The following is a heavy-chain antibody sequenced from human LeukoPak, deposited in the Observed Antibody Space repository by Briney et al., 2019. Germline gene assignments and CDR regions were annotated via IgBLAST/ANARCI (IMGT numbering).Heavy chain of an antibody. J-gene: IGHJ4*02. CDR2: MNPNSGNT. D-gene: IGHD3-10*01. CDR3: ARSSYYYGAGSHTRFGF. V-gene: IGHV1-8*01. CDR1: GYTSTDYE. Sequence: GASVKVSCKTSGYTSTDYEINWVREATGQGLEWMGWMNPNSGNTAYAQNFQGRVTMTTNTSIRTAYMELSNLRSEDTAVYYCARSSYYYGAGSHTRFGFWGQGTLVSVSS.